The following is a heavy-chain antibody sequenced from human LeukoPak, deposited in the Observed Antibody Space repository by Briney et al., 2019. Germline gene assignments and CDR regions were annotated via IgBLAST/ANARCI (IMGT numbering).Heavy chain of an antibody. CDR1: GYTFTSYG. CDR2: ISAYNGNT. V-gene: IGHV1-18*01. Sequence: ASVKVSCKASGYTFTSYGISWVRQAPGQGLEWMGWISAYNGNTNYAQKLQGRVTMTTDTSTSTAYMELRSLRSDDTAVYYCARGGLFGPYYYYYYMDVWGKGTTVTVSS. CDR3: ARGGLFGPYYYYYYMDV. J-gene: IGHJ6*03. D-gene: IGHD3-10*02.